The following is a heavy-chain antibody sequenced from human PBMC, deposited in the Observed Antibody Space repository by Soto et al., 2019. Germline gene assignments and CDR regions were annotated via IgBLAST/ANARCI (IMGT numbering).Heavy chain of an antibody. J-gene: IGHJ6*02. D-gene: IGHD6-6*01. V-gene: IGHV1-69*12. CDR3: ASGDYSSSGNYYYGMDV. CDR1: GGTFSSYA. Sequence: QVQLVQSGAEVKKPGSSVKVSCKASGGTFSSYAISWVRQAPGQGLEWMGGIIPIFGTANYAQKFQGRVTITADESTSTAYMELSSLRSEDTAVYYCASGDYSSSGNYYYGMDVWGQGTTVTVSS. CDR2: IIPIFGTA.